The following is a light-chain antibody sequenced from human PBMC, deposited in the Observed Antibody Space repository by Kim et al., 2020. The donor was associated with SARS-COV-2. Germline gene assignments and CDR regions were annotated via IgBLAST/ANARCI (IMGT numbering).Light chain of an antibody. Sequence: LSASVRDRATITCRASQDISNYLNWNQQKPGKAPKRLIYDASNLETGVPSRFSGSGSGTDFTFTISSLQPEDIATYYCQQYDNLLTFGQGTRLEIK. V-gene: IGKV1-33*01. CDR3: QQYDNLLT. CDR2: DAS. CDR1: QDISNY. J-gene: IGKJ5*01.